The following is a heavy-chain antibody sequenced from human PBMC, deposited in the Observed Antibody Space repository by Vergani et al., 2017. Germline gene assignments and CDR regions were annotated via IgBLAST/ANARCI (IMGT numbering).Heavy chain of an antibody. CDR3: ARGRYDFWSGYSGLADNWFDP. V-gene: IGHV4-34*01. CDR1: GGSFSGYY. Sequence: QVQLQQWGAGLLKPSETLSLTCAVYGGSFSGYYWSWIRQPPGKGLEWIGEINHSGSTNYNPSLKSRVTISVDTSKNQFSLKLSAVTAADTAVYYCARGRYDFWSGYSGLADNWFDPWGQGTLVTVSS. D-gene: IGHD3-3*01. J-gene: IGHJ5*02. CDR2: INHSGST.